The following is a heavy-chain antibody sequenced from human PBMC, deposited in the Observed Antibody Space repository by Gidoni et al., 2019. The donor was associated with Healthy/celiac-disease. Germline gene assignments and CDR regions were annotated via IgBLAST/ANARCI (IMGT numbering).Heavy chain of an antibody. D-gene: IGHD1-7*01. CDR3: TTDSLLTGTTDY. Sequence: EVQLVESGGGLVKPGGSLRLSCAASGFTFSNAWMSWVRQAPGKGLEWVGRIKSKTDGGTTDYAAPVKGRFTISRDDSKNTLYLQMNSLKTEDTAVYYCTTDSLLTGTTDYWGQGTLVTVSS. V-gene: IGHV3-15*01. CDR2: IKSKTDGGTT. CDR1: GFTFSNAW. J-gene: IGHJ4*02.